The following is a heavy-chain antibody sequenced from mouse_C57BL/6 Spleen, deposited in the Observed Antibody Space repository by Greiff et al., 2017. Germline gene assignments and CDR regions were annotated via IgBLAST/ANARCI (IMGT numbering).Heavy chain of an antibody. CDR1: GYAFSSYW. Sequence: VQLQQSGASVKISCKASGYAFSSYWMNWVKQRPGKGLEWIGQIYPGDGDTNYNGKFKGKATLTADKSSSTAYMQLSSLTSEDSAVYFCARQAYWGQGTLVTVSA. CDR3: ARQAY. CDR2: IYPGDGDT. J-gene: IGHJ3*01. V-gene: IGHV1-80*01.